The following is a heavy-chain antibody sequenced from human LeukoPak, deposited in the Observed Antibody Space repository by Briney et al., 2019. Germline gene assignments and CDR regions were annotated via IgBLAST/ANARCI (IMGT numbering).Heavy chain of an antibody. CDR3: VRDLWPSGGSGSYFKFGY. V-gene: IGHV1-18*01. Sequence: GASVKVSCKASGYTFTSYGISWVRQAPGQGLEWMGWISAYNGNTNYAQKLQGRVTMTTDTSTSTAYMELRSLRSDDTAVYYCVRDLWPSGGSGSYFKFGYWGQGTLVTVSS. D-gene: IGHD3-10*01. CDR1: GYTFTSYG. CDR2: ISAYNGNT. J-gene: IGHJ4*02.